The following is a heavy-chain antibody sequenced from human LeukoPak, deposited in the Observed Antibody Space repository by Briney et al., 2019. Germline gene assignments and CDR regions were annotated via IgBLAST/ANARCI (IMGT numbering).Heavy chain of an antibody. Sequence: PGGSLRLSCAASGFTFSSYGMHWVRQAPGKGLEWVAVIWYDGSNKYYADSVKGRFTISRDNSKNTLYLQMNSLRAEDTAVYYCAKGYSSGWYEPYDYWGQGTLVTVSS. J-gene: IGHJ4*02. CDR1: GFTFSSYG. V-gene: IGHV3-33*06. CDR2: IWYDGSNK. D-gene: IGHD6-19*01. CDR3: AKGYSSGWYEPYDY.